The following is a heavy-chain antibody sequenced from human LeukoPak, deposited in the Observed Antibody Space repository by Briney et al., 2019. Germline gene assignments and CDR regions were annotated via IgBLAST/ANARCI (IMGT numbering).Heavy chain of an antibody. V-gene: IGHV3-7*01. CDR3: ARNAPLDY. D-gene: IGHD2-2*01. CDR1: GFTFSNSW. CDR2: IKLDGSEK. J-gene: IGHJ4*02. Sequence: GGSLRLSCAASGFTFSNSWMSWVRQAPGKGLEWLAFIKLDGSEKYYVDSVKGRFTVSRDTAKESLYLQMNILRVEDTAVYYCARNAPLDYWGQGTLVTVSS.